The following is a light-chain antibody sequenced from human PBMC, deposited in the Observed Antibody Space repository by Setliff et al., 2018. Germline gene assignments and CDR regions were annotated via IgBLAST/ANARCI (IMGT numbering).Light chain of an antibody. Sequence: QSVLTQPPSVSGSPGQSVTISCTGTYSDIGGHDRVSWYQQPPGAAPKPIIYEVFHRPSGVPVRFSGSKSGATASLTISGLQAEDEADYFCGSFSSTTTFCVFGPGTKVTVL. CDR2: EVF. J-gene: IGLJ1*01. CDR1: YSDIGGHDR. V-gene: IGLV2-18*02. CDR3: GSFSSTTTFCV.